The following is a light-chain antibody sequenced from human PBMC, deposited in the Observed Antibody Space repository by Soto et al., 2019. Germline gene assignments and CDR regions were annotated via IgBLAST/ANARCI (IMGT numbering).Light chain of an antibody. J-gene: IGKJ5*01. CDR3: HQRHSWPIT. V-gene: IGKV3-11*01. CDR2: DAS. Sequence: EIVLTQSPATLSLSPGEGATLSCRASQSVSNFLLWFQQKPGQAPRLLIYDASNSATGIPARFSGSGSGTDFTLTISSLEPEDFAVYYCHQRHSWPITFGQGTRLEIK. CDR1: QSVSNF.